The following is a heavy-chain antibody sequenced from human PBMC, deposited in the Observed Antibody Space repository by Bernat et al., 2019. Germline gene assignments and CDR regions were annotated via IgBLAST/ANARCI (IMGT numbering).Heavy chain of an antibody. V-gene: IGHV3-30*02. D-gene: IGHD3-3*01. J-gene: IGHJ3*01. CDR3: TKDRRAILET. CDR2: IQYDGNNE. Sequence: QVQLVASGGGVVQPGGSLRLSCAESGFTFSSNGMHWVRQAPGKGLEWVAFIQYDGNNEYYADSVKGRFTISRDNSKNTLYLQMNSLTVEDMAVYYCTKDRRAILETWGQGTMVTVSS. CDR1: GFTFSSNG.